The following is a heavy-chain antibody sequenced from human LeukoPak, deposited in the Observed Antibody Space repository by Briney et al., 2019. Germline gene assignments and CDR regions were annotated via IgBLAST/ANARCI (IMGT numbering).Heavy chain of an antibody. D-gene: IGHD3-22*01. CDR1: GGSTSSYY. V-gene: IGHV4-59*12. CDR3: ARGKATVTMIVMRISDYYVEI. Sequence: SETLSLTCTVSGGSTSSYYWSWTRQPPGKGLEWIGYIYYSGSTNYNPSLKSRVTMSLDKSKNEFSLRLNSVTAADTAVYYCARGKATVTMIVMRISDYYVEIWGKGTTVTVSS. J-gene: IGHJ6*03. CDR2: IYYSGST.